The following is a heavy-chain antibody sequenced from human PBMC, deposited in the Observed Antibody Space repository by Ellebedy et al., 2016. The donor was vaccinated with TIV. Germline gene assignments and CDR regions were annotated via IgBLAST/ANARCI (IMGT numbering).Heavy chain of an antibody. Sequence: SETLSLTXTVSGGSISSSVYYWGWIRQSPGKGLEWIGSISYTEITYYNSSLKSRVSISVDTSRTRFSLQLNSVTAADTAVYYCAGTRQWLAFDSWGQGTLVTVSS. CDR1: GGSISSSVYY. CDR3: AGTRQWLAFDS. J-gene: IGHJ5*01. D-gene: IGHD6-19*01. V-gene: IGHV4-39*07. CDR2: ISYTEIT.